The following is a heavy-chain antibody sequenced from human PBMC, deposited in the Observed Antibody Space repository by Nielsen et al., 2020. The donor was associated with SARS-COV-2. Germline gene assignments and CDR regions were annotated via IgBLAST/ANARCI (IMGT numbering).Heavy chain of an antibody. V-gene: IGHV3-9*01. CDR2: ISWNSGSI. CDR1: GFTFDDYA. Sequence: GGSLRLSCAASGFTFDDYAMHWVRQAPGKGLEWVSGISWNSGSIGYADSVKGRFTISRDNAKNSLYLQMNSLRAEDTALYYCAKDIEIRGSSRGYFDYWGQGTLVTVSS. D-gene: IGHD1-26*01. CDR3: AKDIEIRGSSRGYFDY. J-gene: IGHJ4*02.